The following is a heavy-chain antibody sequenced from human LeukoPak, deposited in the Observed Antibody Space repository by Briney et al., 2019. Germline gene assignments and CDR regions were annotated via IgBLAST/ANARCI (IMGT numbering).Heavy chain of an antibody. CDR1: GFTFSNAW. D-gene: IGHD3-22*01. J-gene: IGHJ4*02. Sequence: GGSLRLSCAASGFTFSNAWMSWVRQAPGKGLEWVGRIKSKTDGRTRDYAAPVNGRFTISRDDSKNTLFLQMNSLQTEDTAVYYCTTYDSSGYYYKVGMDYWGQGTLVTVSS. V-gene: IGHV3-15*01. CDR3: TTYDSSGYYYKVGMDY. CDR2: IKSKTDGRTR.